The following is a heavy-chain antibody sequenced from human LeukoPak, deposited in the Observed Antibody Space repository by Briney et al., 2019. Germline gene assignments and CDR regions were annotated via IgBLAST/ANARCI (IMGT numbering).Heavy chain of an antibody. CDR2: ISAYNGNT. J-gene: IGHJ6*03. V-gene: IGHV1-18*01. CDR1: GYTFTSYG. Sequence: GASVKVSCKASGYTFTSYGISWVRQAPGQGLEWRGWISAYNGNTNYAQKLQGRVTMTTDTTTSTAYLELRSLRSDDTAVYYCARAMYSSGWYYYYYYYMDVWGKGTTVTVSS. CDR3: ARAMYSSGWYYYYYYYMDV. D-gene: IGHD6-19*01.